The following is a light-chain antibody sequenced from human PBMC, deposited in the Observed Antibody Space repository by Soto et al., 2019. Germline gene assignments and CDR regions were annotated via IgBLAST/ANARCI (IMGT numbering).Light chain of an antibody. CDR3: SSYTSSSTLDVV. J-gene: IGLJ2*01. CDR1: SSDVGGYNY. V-gene: IGLV2-14*01. Sequence: QSALTQPASVSGSPGQSITISCTGTSSDVGGYNYVSWYQQHPGKAPKLMIYDVSNRPSGVSNRFSGSKAGNTASLTICGLHAQDEADYYCSSYTSSSTLDVVFGGGTKLTVL. CDR2: DVS.